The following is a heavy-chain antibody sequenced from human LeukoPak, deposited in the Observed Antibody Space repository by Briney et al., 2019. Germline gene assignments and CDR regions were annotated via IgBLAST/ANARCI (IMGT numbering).Heavy chain of an antibody. Sequence: ASVKDSCKDSGYTFTIYGISWVRQAPGQGGEWMRWISAYNGKTDYAQKFQARVTMTTHTSTSTAYMELRSLRSDDTAVYYCARSSLGVVDTLDYGGQGALVTVS. D-gene: IGHD3-22*01. CDR3: ARSSLGVVDTLDY. CDR2: ISAYNGKT. V-gene: IGHV1-18*01. J-gene: IGHJ4*02. CDR1: GYTFTIYG.